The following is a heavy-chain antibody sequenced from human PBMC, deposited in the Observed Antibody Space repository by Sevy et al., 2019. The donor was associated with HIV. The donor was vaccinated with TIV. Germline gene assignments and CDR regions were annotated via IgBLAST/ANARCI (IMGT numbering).Heavy chain of an antibody. V-gene: IGHV3-21*06. CDR1: GFTLSGYS. Sequence: GGSLRLSCAASGFTLSGYSISWVRQAPGKGLEWVSSVTPGTDMYYGASVRGRFTSSRDNAKNSVYLQMNSLRDEDTAVYYCARDFLTGDRREAFDIWGQGTKVTVSS. CDR3: ARDFLTGDRREAFDI. J-gene: IGHJ3*02. D-gene: IGHD7-27*01. CDR2: VTPGTDM.